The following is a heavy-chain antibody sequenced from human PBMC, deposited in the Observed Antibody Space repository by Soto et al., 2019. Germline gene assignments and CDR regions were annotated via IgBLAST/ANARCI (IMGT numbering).Heavy chain of an antibody. V-gene: IGHV1-18*01. J-gene: IGHJ4*02. Sequence: ASVKVSCKASGYTFTSYGISWVRQAPGQGLEWMGWISAYNGNTNYAQKLQGRVTMTTDTSTSTAYMELRSLRSDDTAVYYCARDRYAGEEVILFDYWGQGTLVTVSS. CDR3: ARDRYAGEEVILFDY. CDR2: ISAYNGNT. D-gene: IGHD2-2*01. CDR1: GYTFTSYG.